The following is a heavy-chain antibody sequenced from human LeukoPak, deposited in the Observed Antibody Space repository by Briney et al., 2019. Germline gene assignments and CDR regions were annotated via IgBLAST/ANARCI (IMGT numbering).Heavy chain of an antibody. CDR2: IYTSGST. CDR1: GGSISSYY. CDR3: ARDLPGGYSYGYHYYYYMDV. D-gene: IGHD5-18*01. Sequence: SETLSLTCTVSGGSISSYYWSWIRQPAGKGLEWIGRIYTSGSTNYNPSLKSRVTMSVDTSKNQFSLKLSSVTAADTAVYYCARDLPGGYSYGYHYYYYMDVWGKGTTVTVSS. V-gene: IGHV4-4*07. J-gene: IGHJ6*03.